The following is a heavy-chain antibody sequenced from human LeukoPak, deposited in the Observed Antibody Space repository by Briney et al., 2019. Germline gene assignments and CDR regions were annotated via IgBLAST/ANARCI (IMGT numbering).Heavy chain of an antibody. Sequence: GGSLRLSCAASGFTFDDYAMHWVRQAPGKGLEWVSGISWDSATIGYADSVKGRFTISRDNAKNSLYLQMNSLRAEDTAVYYCARGVYSNYFDYWGQGTLVTVSS. J-gene: IGHJ4*02. CDR3: ARGVYSNYFDY. V-gene: IGHV3-9*01. CDR2: ISWDSATI. D-gene: IGHD4-11*01. CDR1: GFTFDDYA.